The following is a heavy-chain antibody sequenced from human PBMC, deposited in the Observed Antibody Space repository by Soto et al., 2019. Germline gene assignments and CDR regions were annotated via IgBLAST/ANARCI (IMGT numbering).Heavy chain of an antibody. J-gene: IGHJ6*02. CDR2: IYWDGDK. D-gene: IGHD2-15*01. CDR3: AYLPCSGGSCYWFSFSGMDV. V-gene: IGHV2-5*02. CDR1: GFSLSTSGVG. Sequence: QITLKESGPTLVKPTQTLTLTCTFSGFSLSTSGVGVAWIRQPPGKALEWLALIYWDGDKRYRPSLESRLTITKDPSKNPVVLTMTNMDSVDTATYYCAYLPCSGGSCYWFSFSGMDVWGQGTTVTVSS.